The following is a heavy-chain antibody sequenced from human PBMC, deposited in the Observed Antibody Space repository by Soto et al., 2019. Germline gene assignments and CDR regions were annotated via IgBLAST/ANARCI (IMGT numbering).Heavy chain of an antibody. CDR3: ARHNNSWFGELRAYYYYGMDV. Sequence: GESLKISCKGSGYSFTSYWISWVRQMPGKGLEWMGRIDPSDSYTNYSPSFQGHVTISADKSISTAYLQWSSLKASDTAMYYCARHNNSWFGELRAYYYYGMDVWGQGTTVTVSS. D-gene: IGHD3-10*01. J-gene: IGHJ6*02. V-gene: IGHV5-10-1*01. CDR2: IDPSDSYT. CDR1: GYSFTSYW.